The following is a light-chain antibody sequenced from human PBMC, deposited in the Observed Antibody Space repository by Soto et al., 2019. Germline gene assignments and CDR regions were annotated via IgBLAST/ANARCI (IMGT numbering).Light chain of an antibody. J-gene: IGKJ5*01. CDR1: QSVSSNY. CDR2: GAS. Sequence: DIVLRQSPGTLSLSPGEIATLSCRAIQSVSSNYLDWYQQKPGQAPRLLIYGASRRATGIPDRFRGSGSGTDFTLTISRLEPEDFAVYYCQQYSTSPPSITFGQGTRLEIK. CDR3: QQYSTSPPSIT. V-gene: IGKV3-20*01.